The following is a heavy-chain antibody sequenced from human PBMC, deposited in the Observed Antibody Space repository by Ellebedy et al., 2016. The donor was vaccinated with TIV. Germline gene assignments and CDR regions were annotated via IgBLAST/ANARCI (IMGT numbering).Heavy chain of an antibody. CDR2: IYYSGST. V-gene: IGHV4-61*01. D-gene: IGHD1-26*01. Sequence: SETLSLTXTVSGGSVSSGSYYWSWIRQPPGKGLEWIGYIYYSGSTNYNPSLKSRVTISVDTSKNQFSLKLSSVTAADTAVYYCARDRSGSIDYWGQGTLVTVSS. CDR3: ARDRSGSIDY. CDR1: GGSVSSGSYY. J-gene: IGHJ4*02.